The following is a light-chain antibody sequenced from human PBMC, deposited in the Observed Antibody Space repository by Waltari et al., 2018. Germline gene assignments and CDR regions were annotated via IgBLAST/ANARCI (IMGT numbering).Light chain of an antibody. CDR1: QGISSY. CDR2: AAS. CDR3: QQVDSYPFT. Sequence: DIQLTQSPSLLSTSVGDRVTITCRASQGISSYLAWDQQKPGKGPKLLIYAASTLQSGVPSRFSGRGFGTEFTLTISSLQPEDFATYYCQQVDSYPFTFGPGTKVDL. V-gene: IGKV1-9*01. J-gene: IGKJ3*01.